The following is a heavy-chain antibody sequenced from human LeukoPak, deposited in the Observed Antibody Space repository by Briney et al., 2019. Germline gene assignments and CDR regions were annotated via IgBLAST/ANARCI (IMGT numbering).Heavy chain of an antibody. V-gene: IGHV3-11*06. CDR3: ARDHNYAFDN. J-gene: IGHJ4*02. CDR1: GFPFSEYS. D-gene: IGHD1-1*01. CDR2: IGISSGNT. Sequence: GGSLRLSCAASGFPFSEYSMNWVRQAPGRGLEWISYIGISSGNTKYADSVKGRFTISGDNAKNSLYLQMNSLRVEDTAVYYCARDHNYAFDNWGQGTLVTVSS.